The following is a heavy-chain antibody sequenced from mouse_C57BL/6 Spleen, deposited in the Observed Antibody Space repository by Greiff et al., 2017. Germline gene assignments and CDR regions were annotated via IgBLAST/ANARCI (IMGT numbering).Heavy chain of an antibody. D-gene: IGHD2-4*01. CDR2: ISSGGSYT. V-gene: IGHV5-6*01. CDR3: ARRGIREYFDY. Sequence: EVQVVESGGDLVKPGGSLKLSCAASGFTFSSYGMSWVRQTPDKRLEWVATISSGGSYTYYPDSVKGRFTISRDNAKNTLYLQMSSLKSEDTAMYYCARRGIREYFDYWGQGTTLTVSS. CDR1: GFTFSSYG. J-gene: IGHJ2*01.